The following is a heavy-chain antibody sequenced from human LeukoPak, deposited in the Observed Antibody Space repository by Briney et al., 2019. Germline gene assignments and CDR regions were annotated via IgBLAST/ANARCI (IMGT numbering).Heavy chain of an antibody. CDR3: ARDGGDWGSGWFDP. D-gene: IGHD2-21*02. CDR1: GGSISDYY. V-gene: IGHV4-59*01. J-gene: IGHJ5*02. CDR2: SHYSGTT. Sequence: SETLSLTCTVSGGSISDYYWNWVRQPPGKGLEWIGYSHYSGTTNYNPSLKSRVTISVDTSKNQFSLKLSSVTAADTAVYYCARDGGDWGSGWFDPWGQGTLVTVSS.